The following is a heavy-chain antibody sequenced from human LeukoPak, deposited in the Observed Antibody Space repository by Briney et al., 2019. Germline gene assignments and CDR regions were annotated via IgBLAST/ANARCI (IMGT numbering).Heavy chain of an antibody. V-gene: IGHV1-18*01. CDR1: GYTFTSYG. D-gene: IGHD3-22*01. Sequence: AASVKVSCKASGYTFTSYGISWVRQAPGQGLEWMGWISAYNGNTNYAQKLQGRVTMTTDTSTSTAYMELRSLRSDDTAVYYCARAMYYYDSSGYYYNWFDPWGQGTLVTVSS. CDR2: ISAYNGNT. J-gene: IGHJ5*02. CDR3: ARAMYYYDSSGYYYNWFDP.